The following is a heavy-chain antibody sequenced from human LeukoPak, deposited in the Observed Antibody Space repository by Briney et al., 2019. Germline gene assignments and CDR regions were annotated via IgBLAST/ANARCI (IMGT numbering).Heavy chain of an antibody. Sequence: GASVKVSCKVSGYTLTELSMHWVRQAPGKGLEWIGGFDPEDGETIYAQNFQGRVTMTEDTSTDTAYMELSSLRSDDTAVYYCATVSWNQNSYYYYYYMDVWGKGTTVTVSS. J-gene: IGHJ6*03. CDR1: GYTLTELS. CDR3: ATVSWNQNSYYYYYYMDV. CDR2: FDPEDGET. D-gene: IGHD1-14*01. V-gene: IGHV1-24*01.